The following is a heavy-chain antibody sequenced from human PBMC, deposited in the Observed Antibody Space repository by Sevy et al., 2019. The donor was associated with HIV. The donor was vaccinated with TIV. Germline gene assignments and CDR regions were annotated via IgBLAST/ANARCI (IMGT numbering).Heavy chain of an antibody. CDR3: ARDSGIYYFDY. D-gene: IGHD3-10*01. V-gene: IGHV3-30-3*01. Sequence: GGSLRLSCAASGFTFSSYAMHWVRQAPGKGLEWVAVISYDGSNKYYADSVKGRFTISRDNSKNTLYLQMNSLRAEDTALYYCARDSGIYYFDYWGQGTLVTVSS. CDR1: GFTFSSYA. J-gene: IGHJ4*02. CDR2: ISYDGSNK.